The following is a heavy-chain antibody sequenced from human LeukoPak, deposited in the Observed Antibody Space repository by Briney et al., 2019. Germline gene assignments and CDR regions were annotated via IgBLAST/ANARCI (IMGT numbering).Heavy chain of an antibody. CDR2: ISGSGVST. J-gene: IGHJ4*02. V-gene: IGHV3-23*01. CDR3: AKIRSYYYDSSGYSNFDY. Sequence: GGSLRLSCAASGFTFRSYAMSWVRQAPGKGLEWVSAISGSGVSTYYADSVKGRFTISRDNSKNTLYLQMNSLRAEDTAVYYCAKIRSYYYDSSGYSNFDYWGQGTLVTVSS. D-gene: IGHD3-22*01. CDR1: GFTFRSYA.